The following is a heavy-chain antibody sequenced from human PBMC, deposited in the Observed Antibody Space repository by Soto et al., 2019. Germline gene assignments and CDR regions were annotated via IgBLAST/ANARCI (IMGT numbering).Heavy chain of an antibody. CDR3: AKDKDDIDAFDI. CDR2: ISGSGGST. J-gene: IGHJ3*02. Sequence: EVQLLESGGGLVQPGGSLRLSCAASGFTFSSYAMSWVHQAPGKGLEWVSAISGSGGSTYYADSVKGRFTISRDNSKNTLYLQMNSLRAEDTAVYYCAKDKDDIDAFDIWGQGTMVTVSS. V-gene: IGHV3-23*01. CDR1: GFTFSSYA. D-gene: IGHD3-9*01.